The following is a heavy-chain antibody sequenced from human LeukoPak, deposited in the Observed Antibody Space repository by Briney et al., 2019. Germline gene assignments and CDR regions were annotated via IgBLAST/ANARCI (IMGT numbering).Heavy chain of an antibody. CDR1: GFTFSDSY. CDR3: AKLGKNYFDH. Sequence: PGGSPRLSCAASGFTFSDSYMNWVRQAPGKGLEWVSYISSSGSAIYYADSVKGRFTISRDNAKNSLYLQMNSLSAEDTAVYYCAKLGKNYFDHWGQGTLVTVSS. J-gene: IGHJ4*02. D-gene: IGHD3-16*01. CDR2: ISSSGSAI. V-gene: IGHV3-11*04.